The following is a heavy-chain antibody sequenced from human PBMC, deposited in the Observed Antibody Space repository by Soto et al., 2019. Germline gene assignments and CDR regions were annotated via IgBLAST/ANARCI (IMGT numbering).Heavy chain of an antibody. CDR1: GGTFSSYA. D-gene: IGHD1-26*01. Sequence: ASVKVSCKASGGTFSSYAISWVRQAPGQGLEWMGGIIPIFGTANYAQKFQGRVTITADESTSTAYMELSSLRSEDTAVYYCARDIPHRGATPPGYYGMDVWGQGTTVTVSS. V-gene: IGHV1-69*13. CDR2: IIPIFGTA. J-gene: IGHJ6*02. CDR3: ARDIPHRGATPPGYYGMDV.